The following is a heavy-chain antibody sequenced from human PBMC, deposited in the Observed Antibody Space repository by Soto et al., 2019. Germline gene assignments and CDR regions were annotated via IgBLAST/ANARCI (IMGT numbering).Heavy chain of an antibody. CDR1: GFTFSSYG. J-gene: IGHJ6*03. CDR2: ISYDGSNK. D-gene: IGHD6-13*01. V-gene: IGHV3-30*18. CDR3: AKDRVAAAGTYYYMDV. Sequence: QVQLVESGGGVVQPGRSLRLSCAASGFTFSSYGMHWVRQAPGKGLEWVAVISYDGSNKYYADSVKGRFTISRDNSKNTLYLQMNSLRAEDTAVYYCAKDRVAAAGTYYYMDVWGKGTPVTVSS.